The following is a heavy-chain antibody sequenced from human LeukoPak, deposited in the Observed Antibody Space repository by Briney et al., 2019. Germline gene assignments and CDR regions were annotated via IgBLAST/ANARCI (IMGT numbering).Heavy chain of an antibody. CDR2: ISSSSSYI. V-gene: IGHV3-21*01. Sequence: GGSLRLSCAASGFTFSSYSMNWVRRAPGKGLEWVSSISSSSSYIYYADSVKGRFTISRDNAKNSLYLQMNSLRAEDTAVYYCARDRGYSYEFDYWGQGTLVTVSS. CDR3: ARDRGYSYEFDY. D-gene: IGHD5-18*01. CDR1: GFTFSSYS. J-gene: IGHJ4*02.